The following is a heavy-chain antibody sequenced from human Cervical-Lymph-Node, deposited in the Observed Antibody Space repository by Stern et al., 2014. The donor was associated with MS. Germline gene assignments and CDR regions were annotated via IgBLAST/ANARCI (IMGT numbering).Heavy chain of an antibody. V-gene: IGHV1-69*06. CDR2: ITPIFDTA. Sequence: VQLVESGAEEKKPGSSVKVSCKASGGTFTSYVISWVRQASGQGLEWMGGITPIFDTANYAQKFQGKVTITADKSTSTAYMELNRLTFEDTAIYYCARLGGPSSYWGQGTLVTVSS. D-gene: IGHD3-10*01. J-gene: IGHJ4*02. CDR1: GGTFTSYV. CDR3: ARLGGPSSY.